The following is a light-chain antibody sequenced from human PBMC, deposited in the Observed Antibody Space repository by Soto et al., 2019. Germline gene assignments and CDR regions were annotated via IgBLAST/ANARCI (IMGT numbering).Light chain of an antibody. Sequence: QSVLTQPASVSGSPGQSITISCTGTGSDIGGYDFVSWSQQHHPGKAPKLLIYDVTKRPLGVSDRFSGSKSGNTASLTISGLQTDDEADYYCGLYTLSDTVILGGGTKLTVL. CDR3: GLYTLSDTVI. CDR2: DVT. CDR1: GSDIGGYDF. V-gene: IGLV2-14*01. J-gene: IGLJ2*01.